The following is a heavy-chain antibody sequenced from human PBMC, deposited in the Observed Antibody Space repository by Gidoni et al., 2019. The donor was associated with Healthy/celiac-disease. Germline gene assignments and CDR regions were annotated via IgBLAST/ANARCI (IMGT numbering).Heavy chain of an antibody. D-gene: IGHD1-26*01. CDR2: ISYDGSNK. CDR1: GFTFSSYG. J-gene: IGHJ4*02. CDR3: ARIETCLGGSCNY. V-gene: IGHV3-30*03. Sequence: QVQLVESGGGVVQPGRSLRLSCAASGFTFSSYGMHWVRQAPGKGLEWVAVISYDGSNKYYADSVKGRFTISRDNSKNTLYLQMNSLRAEDTAVYYCARIETCLGGSCNYWGQGTLVTVSS.